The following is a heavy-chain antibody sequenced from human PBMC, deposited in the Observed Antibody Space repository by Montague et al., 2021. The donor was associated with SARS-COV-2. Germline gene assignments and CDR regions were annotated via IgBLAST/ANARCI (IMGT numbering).Heavy chain of an antibody. V-gene: IGHV4-39*01. CDR1: GGSISSSSYY. J-gene: IGHJ4*02. D-gene: IGHD2-15*01. Sequence: TLSLTCTVSGGSISSSSYYWGWIRQPPGKGLEWIGSIYYSGSTYYNPSLKSRVTISVDTSKNQFSLKLSSVTAADTAVYYCARSTYCSGGSCERALLNYWGQGTLVTVSS. CDR2: IYYSGST. CDR3: ARSTYCSGGSCERALLNY.